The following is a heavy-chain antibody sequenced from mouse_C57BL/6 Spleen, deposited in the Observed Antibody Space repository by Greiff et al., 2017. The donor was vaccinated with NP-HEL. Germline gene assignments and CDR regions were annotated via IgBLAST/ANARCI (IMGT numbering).Heavy chain of an antibody. J-gene: IGHJ2*01. V-gene: IGHV1-66*01. CDR2: IYPGSGNT. CDR3: ARSGWGLYFDY. Sequence: VQLQQSGPELVKPGASVKISCKASGYSFTSYYIHWVKQRPGQGLEWIGWIYPGSGNTKYNEKFKGKATLTADTSSSTAYMQLSSLTSEDSAVYYCARSGWGLYFDYWGQGTTLTVSS. CDR1: GYSFTSYY. D-gene: IGHD3-1*01.